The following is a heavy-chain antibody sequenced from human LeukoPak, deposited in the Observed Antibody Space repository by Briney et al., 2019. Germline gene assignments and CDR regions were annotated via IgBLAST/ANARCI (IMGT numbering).Heavy chain of an antibody. D-gene: IGHD1-26*01. CDR1: GFTFDDYA. CDR3: AKDISSGAVGATYFDY. Sequence: PGRSLRLSCAASGFTFDDYAMHWVRQAPGKGLEWVSGISWNSGSIGYADSVKGRFTISRDNAKNSLYLQMNSLRAEDTALYYCAKDISSGAVGATYFDYWGQGTLVTVSS. CDR2: ISWNSGSI. V-gene: IGHV3-9*01. J-gene: IGHJ4*02.